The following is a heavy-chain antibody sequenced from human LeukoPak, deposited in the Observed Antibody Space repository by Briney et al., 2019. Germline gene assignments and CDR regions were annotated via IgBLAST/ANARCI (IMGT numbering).Heavy chain of an antibody. CDR2: IGIAGNT. V-gene: IGHV3-13*01. CDR3: AREGSLSSSDAFDI. D-gene: IGHD6-6*01. Sequence: GGSLRLSCAASGFTFSNYEMHWVRLVLGKGLEWVSAIGIAGNTFYAGSVKGRFTISTENAKNSFHLQMNSLGAGDTAVYYCAREGSLSSSDAFDIWGQGTMVTVSS. J-gene: IGHJ3*02. CDR1: GFTFSNYE.